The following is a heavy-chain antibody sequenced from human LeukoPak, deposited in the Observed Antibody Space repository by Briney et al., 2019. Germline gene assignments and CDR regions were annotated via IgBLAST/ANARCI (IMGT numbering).Heavy chain of an antibody. D-gene: IGHD2-15*01. J-gene: IGHJ4*02. Sequence: PGGSLRLSCTASGFSFSTYAMNWVRQAPGKGLEWVASVIGSGVDTYHAVSVKGRFTVSRDNSKNTLYLQMTSLRAEDTAVYYCAKGAASRCRGALCYPFDCWGRGTLVTVSS. V-gene: IGHV3-23*01. CDR3: AKGAASRCRGALCYPFDC. CDR1: GFSFSTYA. CDR2: VIGSGVDT.